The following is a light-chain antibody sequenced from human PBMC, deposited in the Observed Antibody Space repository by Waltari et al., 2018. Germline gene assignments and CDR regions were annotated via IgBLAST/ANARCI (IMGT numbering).Light chain of an antibody. J-gene: IGLJ3*02. CDR3: SSYTSNNAV. CDR2: DVS. Sequence: QSALTQPASVSGSPGQSITVSCTGISNDVGIHNFLSWYQNHPGQAPKVVIYDVSYRPSGVSDRFSGSKSGNTASLTISGLQAEDEADYYCSSYTSNNAVFGGGTKLTVL. CDR1: SNDVGIHNF. V-gene: IGLV2-14*03.